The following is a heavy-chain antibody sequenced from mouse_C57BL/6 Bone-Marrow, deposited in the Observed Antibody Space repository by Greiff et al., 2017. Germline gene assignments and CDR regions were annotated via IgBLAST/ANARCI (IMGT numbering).Heavy chain of an antibody. CDR1: GFNIKDDY. D-gene: IGHD1-1*01. V-gene: IGHV14-4*01. CDR3: TTDYYYGSRSYAMDY. Sequence: EVQLQESGAELVRPGASVKLSCTASGFNIKDDYMHWVKQRPEQGLEWIGWIDPENGDTEYASKFQGKATITADTSSNTAYLQLSSLTSEDTAVYYCTTDYYYGSRSYAMDYWGQGTSDTVSS. CDR2: IDPENGDT. J-gene: IGHJ4*01.